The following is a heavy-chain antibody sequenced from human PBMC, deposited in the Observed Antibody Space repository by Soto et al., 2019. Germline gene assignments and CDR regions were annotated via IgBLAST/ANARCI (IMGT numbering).Heavy chain of an antibody. V-gene: IGHV4-59*01. CDR1: GVSMSSYY. D-gene: IGHD2-15*01. J-gene: IGHJ5*02. CDR2: IYDSGGST. Sequence: QVQLQESGPGLVKPSETLSLTCTVSGVSMSSYYWSWIRQPPGKRMEWIGYIYDSGGSTNYNPSLPSRVTISVDTSKNQSSLKVRSVTAADTAGYYCARGPSSHDLWGQGTLVTVS. CDR3: ARGPSSHDL.